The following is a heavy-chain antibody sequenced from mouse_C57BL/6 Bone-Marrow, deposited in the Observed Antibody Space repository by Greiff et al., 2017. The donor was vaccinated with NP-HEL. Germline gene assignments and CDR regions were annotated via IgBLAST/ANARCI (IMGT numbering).Heavy chain of an antibody. D-gene: IGHD2-1*01. Sequence: EVQLVESGPVLVKPGASVKMSCKASGYTFTDYYMNWVKQSHGKSLEWIGVINPYNGGTSYNQKFKGKATLTVDKSSSTAYMELNSLTSEDSAVYYCARNYRYYFDYWGQGTTLTVSS. CDR3: ARNYRYYFDY. J-gene: IGHJ2*01. CDR1: GYTFTDYY. CDR2: INPYNGGT. V-gene: IGHV1-19*01.